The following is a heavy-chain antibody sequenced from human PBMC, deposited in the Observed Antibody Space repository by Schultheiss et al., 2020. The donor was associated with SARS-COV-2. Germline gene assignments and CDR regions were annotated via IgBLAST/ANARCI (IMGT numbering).Heavy chain of an antibody. V-gene: IGHV3-23*01. Sequence: GESLKISCAASGFTFSSYTMSWVRQAPGKGLEWVSAISSSGSNTYYADSVKGRFTISRDNSKNTLYLQMNSLRAEDTAVYYCAKAPSIGWDWFDPWGQGTLVTVSS. J-gene: IGHJ5*02. CDR1: GFTFSSYT. D-gene: IGHD6-19*01. CDR3: AKAPSIGWDWFDP. CDR2: ISSSGSNT.